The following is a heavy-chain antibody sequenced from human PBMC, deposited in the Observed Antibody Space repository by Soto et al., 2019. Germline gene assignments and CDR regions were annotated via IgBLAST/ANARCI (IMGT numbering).Heavy chain of an antibody. CDR1: GFTFSSYG. CDR2: ISYDGSNK. J-gene: IGHJ4*02. V-gene: IGHV3-30*18. Sequence: GGSLRLSCAASGFTFSSYGMHWVRQAPGKGLEWVAVISYDGSNKYYADSVKGRFTISRDNSKNTLYLQMNGLRVEDTAVYYCAKDRLAGNFDYWGQGTQVTVSS. CDR3: AKDRLAGNFDY.